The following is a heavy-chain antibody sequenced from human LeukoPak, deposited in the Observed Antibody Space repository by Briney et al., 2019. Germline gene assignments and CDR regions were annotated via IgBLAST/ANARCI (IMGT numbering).Heavy chain of an antibody. J-gene: IGHJ6*03. D-gene: IGHD3-16*01. V-gene: IGHV3-23*01. CDR3: AKGLRTGVGPYMGYHYYMDV. CDR2: ISGSGGST. Sequence: PGGSLRLSCAASGFTFSSYAMSWVRQAPGKGLEWVSAISGSGGSTYYADSVKGRFTTSRDNSKNTLDLQMNSLRDEDTGVYYCAKGLRTGVGPYMGYHYYMDVWGKGATVTVSS. CDR1: GFTFSSYA.